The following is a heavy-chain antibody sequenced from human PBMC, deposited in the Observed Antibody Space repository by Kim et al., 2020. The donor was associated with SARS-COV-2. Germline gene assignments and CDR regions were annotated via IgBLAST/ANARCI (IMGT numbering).Heavy chain of an antibody. Sequence: GGSLRLSCAASGFTFRAYTMNWVRQAPGKGLEWLSYIGERSSPIYYADSVKGRFTISRGNAKNSLYLQMNSLRDEDTPFYYCARDYNDAFVYWGQGRLLTVSS. V-gene: IGHV3-48*02. D-gene: IGHD3-10*01. CDR1: GFTFRAYT. CDR3: ARDYNDAFVY. CDR2: IGERSSPI. J-gene: IGHJ4*02.